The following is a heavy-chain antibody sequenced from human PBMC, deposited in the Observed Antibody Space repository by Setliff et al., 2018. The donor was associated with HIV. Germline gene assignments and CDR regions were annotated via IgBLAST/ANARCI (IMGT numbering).Heavy chain of an antibody. J-gene: IGHJ4*02. CDR1: GDSVSNVGYY. Sequence: SETLSLTCTVSGDSVSNVGYYWGWIRQSPGKGLEWIGSIYYSGSTSYNPSLKSRVTVSVDTSTNKFSLKLSSVTAADTAVYYCARLRGLNLEPFDYWGQGTLVTVSS. D-gene: IGHD1-1*01. V-gene: IGHV4-39*01. CDR3: ARLRGLNLEPFDY. CDR2: IYYSGST.